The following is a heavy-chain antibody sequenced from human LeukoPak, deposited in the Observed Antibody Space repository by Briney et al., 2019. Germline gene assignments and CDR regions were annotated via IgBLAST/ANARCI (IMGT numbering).Heavy chain of an antibody. CDR3: ALMGVNYYYYGMDV. CDR2: ISAYNGNT. D-gene: IGHD2-21*01. V-gene: IGHV1-18*04. CDR1: GHTFTSYG. J-gene: IGHJ6*04. Sequence: ASVKLSCKASGHTFTSYGISWVRRAPGQGLEWVGWISAYNGNTNYAQKLQGRVTMTTDTSTSTAYMELRSLRSDDTAVYYCALMGVNYYYYGMDVWGKGTTVTVSS.